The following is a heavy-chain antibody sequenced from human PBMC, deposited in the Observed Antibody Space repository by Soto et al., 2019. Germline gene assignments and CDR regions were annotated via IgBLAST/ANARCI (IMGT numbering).Heavy chain of an antibody. CDR1: GYRFTAYY. CDR3: ARSPPLRECPGGDCSHFDY. CDR2: INPSSGVA. D-gene: IGHD2-21*02. Sequence: QVQLVQSGAGVQKPGASVKVSCEASGYRFTAYYMHWVRQAPGQGLEWMAIINPSSGVANYAQRFQGRFTMARDTSTSTVHMELSRLRSEDTAVYYWARSPPLRECPGGDCSHFDYWGQGTLVTVS. V-gene: IGHV1-46*01. J-gene: IGHJ4*02.